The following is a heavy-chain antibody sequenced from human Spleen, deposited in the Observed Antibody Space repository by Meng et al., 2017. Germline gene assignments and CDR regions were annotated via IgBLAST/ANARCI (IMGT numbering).Heavy chain of an antibody. CDR3: AKDIVRRFGYYYYGMDV. V-gene: IGHV3-43*01. D-gene: IGHD3-3*01. CDR1: GFTFDDYT. J-gene: IGHJ6*01. CDR2: ISWDGGST. Sequence: GESLKISCAASGFTFDDYTMHWVRQAPGKGLEWVSLISWDGGSTYYADSVKGRFTISRDNSKNSLYLQMNSLRTEDTALYYCAKDIVRRFGYYYYGMDVWGQGTTVTCCS.